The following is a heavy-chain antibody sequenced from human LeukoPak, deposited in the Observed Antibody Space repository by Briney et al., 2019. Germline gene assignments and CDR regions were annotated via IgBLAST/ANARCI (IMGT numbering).Heavy chain of an antibody. CDR3: ARAGQMRYMDV. J-gene: IGHJ6*03. CDR2: IKGNGATT. D-gene: IGHD5-24*01. CDR1: GFTFSNYY. Sequence: GGSLRLSCEASGFTFSNYYMSWIRQAPGKGLEWVSHIKGNGATTYYADSVRGRFTISRDNAKNSLFLQMNSLRVDDTATYYCARAGQMRYMDVWGKGTAVAVS. V-gene: IGHV3-11*01.